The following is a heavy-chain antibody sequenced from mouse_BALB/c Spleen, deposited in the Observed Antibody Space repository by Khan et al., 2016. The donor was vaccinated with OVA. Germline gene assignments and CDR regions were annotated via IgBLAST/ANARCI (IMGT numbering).Heavy chain of an antibody. CDR2: ISYSGST. D-gene: IGHD1-1*01. Sequence: EVQLQESGPGLLKPSQSLSLTCTVTGYSITSDYAWNWIRQFPGNKLECMAYISYSGSTTYSPSLRSRISFTRDTSKNQFFLQLHSVTTEDTATYDCASGWLLLRYPDYFDYWGQGTTLTVSS. CDR3: ASGWLLLRYPDYFDY. V-gene: IGHV3-2*02. J-gene: IGHJ2*01. CDR1: GYSITSDYA.